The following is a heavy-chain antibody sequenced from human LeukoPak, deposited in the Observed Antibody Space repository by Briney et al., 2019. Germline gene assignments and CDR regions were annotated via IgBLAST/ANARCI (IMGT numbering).Heavy chain of an antibody. CDR2: IDIGGGTT. D-gene: IGHD1-26*01. V-gene: IGHV3-23*01. CDR3: AKDYRGSFTD. CDR1: GFTVSTYA. J-gene: IGHJ4*02. Sequence: GGSLRLSCAASGFTVSTYAMSWVRQAPGMGLQLVSSIDIGGGTTYSADSVKGRFTISRDNSKNTLYLQMDSLRAEDTAVYFCAKDYRGSFTDWGQGTLVTVSS.